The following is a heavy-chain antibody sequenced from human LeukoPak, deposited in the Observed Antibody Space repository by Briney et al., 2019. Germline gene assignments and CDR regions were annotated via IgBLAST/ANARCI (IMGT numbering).Heavy chain of an antibody. CDR1: GYCFTNYW. J-gene: IGHJ4*02. CDR3: AISLCFYNSSTYYYFDY. CDR2: IYPGDSDI. D-gene: IGHD3-22*01. Sequence: GESLKISCKGSGYCFTNYWIGWVRQMPGKGLEWMGIIYPGDSDIRYSPSFQGQVTISADKSISTAYLQWSSLKASDTAMYYCAISLCFYNSSTYYYFDYWGQGTLVTVSS. V-gene: IGHV5-51*01.